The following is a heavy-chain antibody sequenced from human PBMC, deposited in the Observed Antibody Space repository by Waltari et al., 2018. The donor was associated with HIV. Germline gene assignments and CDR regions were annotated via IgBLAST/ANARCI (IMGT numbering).Heavy chain of an antibody. D-gene: IGHD3-16*01. Sequence: HVQLVQSGAEVKKPGASVKVSCKTSGYTFTNYGISWMRQAPGQGLEWMGWFSAYDGNTYNSQKFQGGVSMTTDASTSTAYIELSNLRPDDTAVYYCARDWISFRPDRLPFEIWGQGTMVTVSS. J-gene: IGHJ3*02. CDR2: FSAYDGNT. CDR3: ARDWISFRPDRLPFEI. CDR1: GYTFTNYG. V-gene: IGHV1-18*01.